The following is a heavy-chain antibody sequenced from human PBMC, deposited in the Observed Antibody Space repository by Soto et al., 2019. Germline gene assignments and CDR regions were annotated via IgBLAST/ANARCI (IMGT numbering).Heavy chain of an antibody. D-gene: IGHD1-26*01. Sequence: QVQLVQSGAEVKKPGASVKVSCKASGYTFTSYGISWVRQAPGQGLEWMGWISAYNGNTNYAQKLQVRVTMTTDTSTSTAYMELRSLRSDDTAVYYCARAVYSGSYYPPGGRWFDPWGQGTLVTVSS. V-gene: IGHV1-18*01. CDR1: GYTFTSYG. CDR2: ISAYNGNT. CDR3: ARAVYSGSYYPPGGRWFDP. J-gene: IGHJ5*02.